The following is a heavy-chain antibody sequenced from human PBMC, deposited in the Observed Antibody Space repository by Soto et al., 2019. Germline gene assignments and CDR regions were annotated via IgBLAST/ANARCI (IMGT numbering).Heavy chain of an antibody. CDR3: ASGGIYYDSSGYYSDAFDI. D-gene: IGHD3-22*01. J-gene: IGHJ3*02. V-gene: IGHV1-18*04. Sequence: ASVKVSCKASGYTFTSYGISWVRQAPGQGLEWMGWISAYNGNTNYAQKLQGRGTMTTDTSTSTAYMELRSLRSDDTAVYYCASGGIYYDSSGYYSDAFDIWGQGTMVTVSS. CDR1: GYTFTSYG. CDR2: ISAYNGNT.